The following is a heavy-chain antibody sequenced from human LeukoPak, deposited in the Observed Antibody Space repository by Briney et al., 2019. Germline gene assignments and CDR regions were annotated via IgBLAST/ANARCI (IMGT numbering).Heavy chain of an antibody. J-gene: IGHJ4*02. D-gene: IGHD3-10*01. Sequence: SETLSLTRTVACGSITRSYWSSIRQPPGKGLEWIGYIYYSGSTSYNPSLKSRVTISVDTSKSQFSLKLSSVTAADTVVYHCARDQSGGYYFDCWGQGTLVTVSS. V-gene: IGHV4-59*01. CDR2: IYYSGST. CDR3: ARDQSGGYYFDC. CDR1: CGSITRSY.